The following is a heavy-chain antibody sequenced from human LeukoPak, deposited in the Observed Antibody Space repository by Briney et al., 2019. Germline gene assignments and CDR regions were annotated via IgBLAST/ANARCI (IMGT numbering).Heavy chain of an antibody. J-gene: IGHJ3*02. Sequence: GASVKVSCKASGGTFSSYAISWVRQAPGQGLEWMGWINPNSGGTNYAQKFQGRVTMTRDTSISTAYMELSRLRSDDTAVYYCARDDSWSSNAFDIWGQGTMVTVSS. D-gene: IGHD1-26*01. V-gene: IGHV1-2*02. CDR3: ARDDSWSSNAFDI. CDR2: INPNSGGT. CDR1: GGTFSSYA.